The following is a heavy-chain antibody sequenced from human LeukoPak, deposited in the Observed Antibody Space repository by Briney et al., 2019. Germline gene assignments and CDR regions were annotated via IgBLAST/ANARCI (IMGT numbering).Heavy chain of an antibody. Sequence: SETLSLTCAVSGGSISSSNWWSWVRQPPGKGLEWIGEIYHSGSTNYNPSLKSRVTISVDKSKNQFSLKLSSVTAADTAVYYCAGVKAARPTRMDVWGQGTTVTVSS. CDR1: GGSISSSNW. V-gene: IGHV4-4*02. CDR3: AGVKAARPTRMDV. J-gene: IGHJ6*02. D-gene: IGHD6-13*01. CDR2: IYHSGST.